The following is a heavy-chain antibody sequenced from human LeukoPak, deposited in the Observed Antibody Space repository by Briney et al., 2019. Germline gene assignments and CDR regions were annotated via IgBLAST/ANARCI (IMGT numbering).Heavy chain of an antibody. CDR2: ITAGNGNT. J-gene: IGHJ3*02. CDR1: GYNFRNYG. V-gene: IGHV1-18*01. Sequence: GASVKVSCKASGYNFRNYGIGWVRQAPRQGLEWMGWITAGNGNTNYAQKVQGRVTMTTDTSTSTAYMELRSLRSDDTAVYFCARDSARGYSYGYNAFDIWGHGTMVTVSS. D-gene: IGHD5-18*01. CDR3: ARDSARGYSYGYNAFDI.